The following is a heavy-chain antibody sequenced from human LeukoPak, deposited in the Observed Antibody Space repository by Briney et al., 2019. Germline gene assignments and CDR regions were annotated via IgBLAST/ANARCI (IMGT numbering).Heavy chain of an antibody. CDR3: ARERASCYFDY. CDR2: ISNNGGYI. D-gene: IGHD2-2*01. V-gene: IGHV3-30*04. Sequence: GRSLRLSCADSGFTFSIYTMHWFRQAPGTGLEWVAVISNNGGYINYVDSVRGRSTISRDNSKNTLYPQMDSLRAEDTAIYYCARERASCYFDYWGPGTLVTVSS. CDR1: GFTFSIYT. J-gene: IGHJ4*02.